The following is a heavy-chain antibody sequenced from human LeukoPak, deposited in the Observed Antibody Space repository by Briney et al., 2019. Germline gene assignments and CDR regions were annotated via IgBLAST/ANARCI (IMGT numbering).Heavy chain of an antibody. J-gene: IGHJ5*02. CDR2: IRYDGSNK. CDR1: GFTFSSYG. D-gene: IGHD6-13*01. V-gene: IGHV3-30*02. CDR3: AKDPSSSWYNWFDP. Sequence: SGGSLRLSCTASGFTFSSYGMHWVRQAPGKGLEWVAFIRYDGSNKYYADSVKGRFTISRDNYKNTLYLQMNSLRAEDTAVYYCAKDPSSSWYNWFDPWGRGTLVTVSS.